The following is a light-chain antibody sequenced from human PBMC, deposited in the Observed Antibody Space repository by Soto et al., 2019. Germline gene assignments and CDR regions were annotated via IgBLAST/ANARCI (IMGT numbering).Light chain of an antibody. V-gene: IGKV2-30*02. CDR1: QSRLHRDGNTY. CDR2: RVS. Sequence: DVVMTQSPLSLPVTLGQPASVSCRSSQSRLHRDGNTYLNWFQQRPGQSPRRLIYRVSNRDSGVPDRFSGSGSGTDFTLKISRVEAEDVGVYYCMQGTHWPPWTFGQGTKVEIK. CDR3: MQGTHWPPWT. J-gene: IGKJ1*01.